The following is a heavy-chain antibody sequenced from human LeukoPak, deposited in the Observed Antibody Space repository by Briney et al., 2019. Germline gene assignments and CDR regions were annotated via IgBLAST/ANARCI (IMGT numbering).Heavy chain of an antibody. J-gene: IGHJ5*02. V-gene: IGHV3-23*01. CDR3: AKEAGVAGKYDP. CDR1: GLTFSTYA. CDR2: IDKTGGAT. Sequence: GGSLRLSCAVSGLTFSTYAMTWVRQAPGKGLEWVSSIDKTGGATTYTDSVKGRFTISRDNSKNTLYLQMTSLRADDTAIYYCAKEAGVAGKYDPWGRGTLVIVSS. D-gene: IGHD6-19*01.